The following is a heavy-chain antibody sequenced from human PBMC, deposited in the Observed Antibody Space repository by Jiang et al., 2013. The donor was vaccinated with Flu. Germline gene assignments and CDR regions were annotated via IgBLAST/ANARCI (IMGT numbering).Heavy chain of an antibody. CDR3: ARGVFGSGSYFDY. Sequence: SLRLSCAASGFTVSSNYMSWVRQAPGKGLEWVSVIYSGGSTYYADSVKGRFTISRDNSKNTLYLQMNSLRAEDTAVYYCARGVFGSGSYFDYWGQGTLVTVSS. CDR2: IYSGGST. V-gene: IGHV3-66*02. J-gene: IGHJ4*02. D-gene: IGHD3-10*01. CDR1: GFTVSSNY.